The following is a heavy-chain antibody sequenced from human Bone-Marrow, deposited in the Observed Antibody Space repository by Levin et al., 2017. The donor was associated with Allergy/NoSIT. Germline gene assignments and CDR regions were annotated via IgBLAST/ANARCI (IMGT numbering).Heavy chain of an antibody. CDR2: IKQDGSEK. D-gene: IGHD6-13*01. CDR1: GLPFSSYW. CDR3: AREVRASAGTDY. V-gene: IGHV3-7*01. J-gene: IGHJ4*02. Sequence: LSLTCAASGLPFSSYWMSWVRQAPGKGLEWVANIKQDGSEKYYVDSVKGRFTISRDNAKKSLFLQMNSLRAEDTAVYYCAREVRASAGTDYWGQGTLVTVSS.